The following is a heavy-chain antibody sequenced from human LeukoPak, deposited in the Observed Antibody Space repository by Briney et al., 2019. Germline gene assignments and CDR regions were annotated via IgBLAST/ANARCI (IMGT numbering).Heavy chain of an antibody. V-gene: IGHV3-33*01. CDR1: GFTFSSYG. J-gene: IGHJ4*02. Sequence: GRSLRLSCAASGFTFSSYGMHWVRQAPGKGLEWVAVIWYDGSNKYYADSVKGRFTISRDSSKNTLYLQMNSLRAEDTAVYYCARARSSGYFDYWGQGTLVTVSS. CDR2: IWYDGSNK. D-gene: IGHD3-10*01. CDR3: ARARSSGYFDY.